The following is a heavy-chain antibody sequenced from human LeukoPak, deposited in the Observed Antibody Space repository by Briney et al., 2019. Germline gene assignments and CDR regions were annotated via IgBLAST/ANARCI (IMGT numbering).Heavy chain of an antibody. D-gene: IGHD3-22*01. Sequence: GGSLGLSCAASGFIFSNYNMIWVRQAPGKGLEWVSYISSSSSTIYYAGSVKGRFTISRDNAKNSLYLQMNSLRAEDTAVYYCARDGYPDSSGYYPDCRYWGQGTLVTVSS. CDR3: ARDGYPDSSGYYPDCRY. CDR1: GFIFSNYN. V-gene: IGHV3-48*01. J-gene: IGHJ4*02. CDR2: ISSSSSTI.